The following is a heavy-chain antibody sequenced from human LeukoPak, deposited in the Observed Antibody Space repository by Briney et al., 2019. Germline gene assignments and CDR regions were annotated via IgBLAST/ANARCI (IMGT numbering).Heavy chain of an antibody. CDR1: GYSFNDKY. CDR2: INPNSGGT. J-gene: IGHJ4*01. D-gene: IGHD6-13*01. CDR3: ARDNVIGAAGNPPDD. V-gene: IGHV1-2*02. Sequence: ASVKVSCKASGYSFNDKYLHWVRQAPGQGLEWMGWINPNSGGTNYAQKFQGRVTMTRDTSNSTAYMVLSRLRFDDTAVYYCARDNVIGAAGNPPDDWGQGTLVTVST.